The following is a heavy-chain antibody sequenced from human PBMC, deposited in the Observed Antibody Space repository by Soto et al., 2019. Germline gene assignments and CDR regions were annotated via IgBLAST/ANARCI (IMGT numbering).Heavy chain of an antibody. D-gene: IGHD7-27*01. CDR2: IYYSGST. CDR3: AREWGYDAFDI. V-gene: IGHV4-61*01. Sequence: QVQLQESGPGLVKPSETLSLTCTVSGNSVSSGSYYWSWIRQPPGKGLEWIGYIYYSGSTNYNPSIKSRVTISVDTSKNQFSLKLSSVTAADTAVYYCAREWGYDAFDIWGQGTMVTVSS. CDR1: GNSVSSGSYY. J-gene: IGHJ3*02.